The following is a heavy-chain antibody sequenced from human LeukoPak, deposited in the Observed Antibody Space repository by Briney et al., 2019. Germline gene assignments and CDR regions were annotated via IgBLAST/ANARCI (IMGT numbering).Heavy chain of an antibody. CDR3: ARVQGYCSSTSCYAEIYYFDY. J-gene: IGHJ4*02. D-gene: IGHD2-2*01. CDR2: IYHSGST. CDR1: GGSISSGGYS. Sequence: SQTLSLTCAVSGGSISSGGYSWSWIRQPPGKGLEWIGYIYHSGSTYYNPSLKSRVTISVDRSKNQFSLKLSSVTAADTAVYYCARVQGYCSSTSCYAEIYYFDYWGQGTLVTVSS. V-gene: IGHV4-30-2*01.